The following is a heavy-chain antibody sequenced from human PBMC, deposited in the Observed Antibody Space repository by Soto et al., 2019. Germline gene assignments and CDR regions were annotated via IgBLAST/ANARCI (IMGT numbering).Heavy chain of an antibody. CDR2: IYYSGST. V-gene: IGHV4-39*01. Sequence: QLQLQESGPGLVKPSETLSLTCSVSGGSISSRSYYLGWIRQPPGKGLEWIGSIYYSGSTYYNPPLKSRVTISVDTSQNLFSLKLSSVTAADTAVYYCARHPCRSSNCQYCYYGMDVWGQGTTVTVSS. CDR3: ARHPCRSSNCQYCYYGMDV. CDR1: GGSISSRSYY. J-gene: IGHJ6*02. D-gene: IGHD2-2*01.